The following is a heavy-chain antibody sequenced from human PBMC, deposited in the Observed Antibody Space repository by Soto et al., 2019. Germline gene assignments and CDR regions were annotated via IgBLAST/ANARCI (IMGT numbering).Heavy chain of an antibody. V-gene: IGHV3-23*01. CDR3: AKEGGTSHC. CDR2: ISGSGGST. Sequence: LRLTGAASGCKFSKYAMGWVRQAPGKGLEWVSAISGSGGSTYYADSVKGRFTISRDNSKNTLYLQMNSLRAEDTAVYYCAKEGGTSHCCGAGTLVTVSS. D-gene: IGHD2-2*01. J-gene: IGHJ4*02. CDR1: GCKFSKYA.